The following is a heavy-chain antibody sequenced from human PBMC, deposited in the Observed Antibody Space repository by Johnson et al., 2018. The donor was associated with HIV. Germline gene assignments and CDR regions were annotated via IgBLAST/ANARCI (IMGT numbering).Heavy chain of an antibody. Sequence: VQLVESGGGLVQPGGSLRLSCAASGFTFSSYWMSWVRQAPGKGLAWVANIKQDGSEKYYVDSVKGRFTISRDNAKNSLYLQMNSLRAEDTAVYDCARDIWAYSTRDDAFDIWGQGTLVSVSS. D-gene: IGHD6-13*01. J-gene: IGHJ3*02. CDR2: IKQDGSEK. CDR1: GFTFSSYW. V-gene: IGHV3-7*01. CDR3: ARDIWAYSTRDDAFDI.